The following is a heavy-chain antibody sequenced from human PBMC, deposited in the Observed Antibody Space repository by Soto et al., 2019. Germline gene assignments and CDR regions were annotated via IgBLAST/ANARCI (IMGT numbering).Heavy chain of an antibody. D-gene: IGHD2-8*02. CDR3: ARVACTGDNCRPYKYSAMDV. Sequence: PRGSLRLACAASGFTFYTYGINFFRHSPFKWLEWVVVIWYDGSKKEYGDSVKGRFTTSRDNSKSTSYLQMNSLRAEDTAEYYCARVACTGDNCRPYKYSAMDVWGQGTTVTVSS. CDR2: IWYDGSKK. CDR1: GFTFYTYG. V-gene: IGHV3-33*01. J-gene: IGHJ6*02.